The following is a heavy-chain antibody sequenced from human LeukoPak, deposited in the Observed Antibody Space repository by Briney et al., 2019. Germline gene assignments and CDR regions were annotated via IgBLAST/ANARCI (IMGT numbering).Heavy chain of an antibody. CDR2: IYSGGST. D-gene: IGHD5-18*01. Sequence: PGGSLRLSCAASGFTVSSNYMSWVRQAPGKGLEWVSVIYSGGSTYYADSVKGRFTISRGNSKNTWDLQVMSLLVEDTAGYYYGRADTYSYGYDYWGQGTLVTVSS. J-gene: IGHJ4*02. CDR3: GRADTYSYGYDY. CDR1: GFTVSSNY. V-gene: IGHV3-53*01.